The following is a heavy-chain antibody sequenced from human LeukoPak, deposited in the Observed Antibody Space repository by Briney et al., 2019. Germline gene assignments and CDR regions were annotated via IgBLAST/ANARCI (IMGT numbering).Heavy chain of an antibody. V-gene: IGHV3-53*01. CDR2: IYSGGST. CDR1: GFTVSSNY. CDR3: ARAMTTVTLYYYYYMDV. D-gene: IGHD4-17*01. J-gene: IGHJ6*03. Sequence: GGSLRLSCAASGFTVSSNYMSWVRQAPGKGLEWVSVIYSGGSTYYADSVKGRFTISRDNSRNTLYLQMNSLRAEDTAVYCCARAMTTVTLYYYYYMDVWGKGTTVTVSS.